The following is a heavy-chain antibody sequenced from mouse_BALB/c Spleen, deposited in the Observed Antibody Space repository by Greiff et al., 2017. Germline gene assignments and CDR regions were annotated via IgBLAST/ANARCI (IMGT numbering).Heavy chain of an antibody. CDR2: IYPGNSDT. Sequence: VQLKESGTVLARPGASVKMSCKASGYTFTSYWMHWVKQRPGQGLEWIGAIYPGNSDTSYNQKFKGKAKLTAVTSTSTAYMELSSLTNEDSAVYYCTRRRNYDDPLYAMDYWGQGTSVTVSS. D-gene: IGHD2-4*01. CDR3: TRRRNYDDPLYAMDY. V-gene: IGHV1-5*01. J-gene: IGHJ4*01. CDR1: GYTFTSYW.